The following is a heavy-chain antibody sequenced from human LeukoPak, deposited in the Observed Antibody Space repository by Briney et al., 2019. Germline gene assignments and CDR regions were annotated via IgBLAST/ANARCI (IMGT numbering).Heavy chain of an antibody. CDR2: ISYDGSNK. CDR1: GFTFSSYA. J-gene: IGHJ6*03. CDR3: ANFQLGSGRLTETNYYYYYYMDV. Sequence: PGGSLRLSCAASGFTFSSYAMHWVRQAPGKGLEWVAVISYDGSNKYYADSVKGRFTISRDNSKNTLYLQMNSLRAEDTAVYYCANFQLGSGRLTETNYYYYYYMDVWGKGTTVTISS. D-gene: IGHD6-19*01. V-gene: IGHV3-30*04.